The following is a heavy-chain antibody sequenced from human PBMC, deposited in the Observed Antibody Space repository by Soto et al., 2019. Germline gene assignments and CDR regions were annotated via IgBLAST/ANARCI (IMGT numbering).Heavy chain of an antibody. CDR1: GFTFNSYA. D-gene: IGHD1-1*01. CDR2: ISVNGGST. CDR3: AKSLSTGTGDAFDI. J-gene: IGHJ3*02. Sequence: EVQLLESGGGLVQPGGPLRLSCAASGFTFNSYAMTWIRQGPGKGLEWVSGISVNGGSTHYAGSVTGRFTISRDNSKNTLSLQMNSLRAEDTAVYYCAKSLSTGTGDAFDIWGQGTMVTVSS. V-gene: IGHV3-23*01.